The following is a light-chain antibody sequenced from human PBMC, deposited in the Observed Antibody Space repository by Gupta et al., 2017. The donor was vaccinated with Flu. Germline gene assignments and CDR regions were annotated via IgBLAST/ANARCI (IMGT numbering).Light chain of an antibody. CDR2: GAS. Sequence: EIVLTQSPGTLSLSPGEGATLSCRASQSVASYLAWYQQKTGQAPRLLIYGASSRATGIPDRFSGSGSGTDFSLTSSRREPEDFAVYYWQHDSTSNTFGQGTKMEIK. V-gene: IGKV3-20*01. J-gene: IGKJ2*01. CDR1: QSVASY. CDR3: QHDSTSNT.